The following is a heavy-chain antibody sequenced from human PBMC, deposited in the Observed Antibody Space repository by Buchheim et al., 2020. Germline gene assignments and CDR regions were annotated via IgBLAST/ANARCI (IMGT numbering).Heavy chain of an antibody. J-gene: IGHJ6*02. CDR3: ARPEYLGSHYYGLDV. CDR2: FIPILGRV. Sequence: QVQLVQSGAEVRKPGSSVKVSCKASGDNFSSYGISWVRQAPGQGPEWMGGFIPILGRVNYAQKFQGRVTITADASTSTAYMELSSLRSEDTAVYYCARPEYLGSHYYGLDVWGQGTT. CDR1: GDNFSSYG. V-gene: IGHV1-69*11. D-gene: IGHD2-2*02.